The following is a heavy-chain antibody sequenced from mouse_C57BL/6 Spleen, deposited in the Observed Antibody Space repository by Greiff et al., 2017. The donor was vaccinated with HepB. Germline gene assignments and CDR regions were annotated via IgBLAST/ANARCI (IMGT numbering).Heavy chain of an antibody. J-gene: IGHJ4*01. CDR1: GYTFTDYY. V-gene: IGHV1-26*01. CDR3: ARYPMDY. Sequence: VQLQQSGPELVKPGASVKISCKASGYTFTDYYMNWVKQSHGKSLEWIGDINPNNGGTSYNQKFKGKATLTVDKSSSTAYMELRSLTSEDSAVYYCARYPMDYWGQGTSVTVSS. CDR2: INPNNGGT.